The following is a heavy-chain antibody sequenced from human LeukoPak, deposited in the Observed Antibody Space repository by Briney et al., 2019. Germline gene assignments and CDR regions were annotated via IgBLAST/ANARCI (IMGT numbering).Heavy chain of an antibody. D-gene: IGHD2-15*01. Sequence: GASVKVSCKASGGTFSSYAISWVRQAPGQGLEWMGRIIPIRGIANYAQKFQGRVTITADKSTSTAYMELSSLRSEDTAVYYCASLGGYCSGGSCYCYYYGMDVWGQGTTVTVSS. CDR1: GGTFSSYA. CDR2: IIPIRGIA. V-gene: IGHV1-69*04. J-gene: IGHJ6*02. CDR3: ASLGGYCSGGSCYCYYYGMDV.